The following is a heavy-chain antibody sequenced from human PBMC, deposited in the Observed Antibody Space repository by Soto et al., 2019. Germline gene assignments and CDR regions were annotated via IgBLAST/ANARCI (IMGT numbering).Heavy chain of an antibody. J-gene: IGHJ3*02. Sequence: QVQLQQWGAGLLKPSETLSLTCAVYGGFVSSGSYYWSWIRQPPGKGLEWIGEMSHSGGTHFNPSLNSRVTISVDTSKNQFSLKMSSVTAADTAVYYCARVGRGTATTVVDAFDIWGPGTMVTVSS. CDR3: ARVGRGTATTVVDAFDI. CDR2: MSHSGGT. CDR1: GGFVSSGSYY. V-gene: IGHV4-34*01. D-gene: IGHD1-1*01.